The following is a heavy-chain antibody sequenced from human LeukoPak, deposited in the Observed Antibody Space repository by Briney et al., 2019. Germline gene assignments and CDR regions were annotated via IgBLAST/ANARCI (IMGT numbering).Heavy chain of an antibody. J-gene: IGHJ4*02. Sequence: SVKVSCKASGDTFTSYGISWVRQAPGQGLEWLARIIPVFGTTNYARKFRGRVTVSTDDSTSTALLELSSLTPEDTAVYYCAREGEGIAAAGTLLVYFDYWGQGTLVTVSS. CDR1: GDTFTSYG. D-gene: IGHD6-13*01. CDR3: AREGEGIAAAGTLLVYFDY. CDR2: IIPVFGTT. V-gene: IGHV1-69*05.